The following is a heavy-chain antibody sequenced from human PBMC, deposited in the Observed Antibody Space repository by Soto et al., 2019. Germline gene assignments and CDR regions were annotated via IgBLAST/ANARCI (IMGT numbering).Heavy chain of an antibody. D-gene: IGHD1-1*01. CDR2: IYNSGRT. CDR1: GGSISSYY. V-gene: IGHV4-59*08. CDR3: ARRYGYSFDY. Sequence: QVQLQESGPGLVKPSETLSLTCTVSGGSISSYYWCWIRQPPGKGLEWIGYIYNSGRTNYNPSLKSRVTISVDTSKNQFSLKLSSVTAADTAVYYCARRYGYSFDYWGQGPLVTVSS. J-gene: IGHJ4*02.